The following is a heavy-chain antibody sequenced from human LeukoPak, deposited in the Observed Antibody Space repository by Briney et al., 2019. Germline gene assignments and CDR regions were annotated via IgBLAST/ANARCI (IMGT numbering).Heavy chain of an antibody. Sequence: GASVKVSCKASGYTFTSYGISWVRQAPGQGLEWMGWISPYNGNTHYAQKLQGRVTMTTDTSTSAAYMELRSLRSDDTAVYYCARDRPTAIVRPSVADNSGHGTPVTVSS. D-gene: IGHD5-18*01. CDR3: ARDRPTAIVRPSVADN. V-gene: IGHV1-18*01. J-gene: IGHJ4*03. CDR1: GYTFTSYG. CDR2: ISPYNGNT.